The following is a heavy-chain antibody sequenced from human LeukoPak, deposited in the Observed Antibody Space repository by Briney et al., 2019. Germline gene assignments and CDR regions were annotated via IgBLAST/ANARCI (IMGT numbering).Heavy chain of an antibody. D-gene: IGHD3-3*01. CDR1: GGTFSSQA. J-gene: IGHJ4*02. Sequence: SVKVSCKASGGTFSSQAIRWVQQAPGQGLEWMEGIIPIFGTANYAQKFQGRVTITADESTSTAYMELSSLRSKGTALYYCARQPFTIFGVVGYFDYWGQGTLVTVSS. CDR2: IIPIFGTA. CDR3: ARQPFTIFGVVGYFDY. V-gene: IGHV1-69*13.